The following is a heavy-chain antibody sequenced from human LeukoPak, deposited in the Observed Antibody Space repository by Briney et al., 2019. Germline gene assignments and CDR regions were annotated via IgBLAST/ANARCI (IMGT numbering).Heavy chain of an antibody. J-gene: IGHJ4*02. CDR1: GFSFNNFA. D-gene: IGHD3-3*01. Sequence: GGSLRLSCAASGFSFNNFAMYWVRQAPGKGLEWVAHISYDGNSRYNEDSVKGRFTISRDNAKNTLYLQMNSLKTEYTAVYYCTTDWSGYTYWGQGTLVTVSS. CDR3: TTDWSGYTY. CDR2: ISYDGNSR. V-gene: IGHV3-30-3*01.